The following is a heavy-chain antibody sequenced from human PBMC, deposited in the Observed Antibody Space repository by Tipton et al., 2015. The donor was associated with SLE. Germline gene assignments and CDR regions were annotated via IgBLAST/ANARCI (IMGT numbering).Heavy chain of an antibody. V-gene: IGHV3-30*02. CDR3: AKERDGVVIAIDAFDI. Sequence: SLRLSCAASGFTFSSYGMHWVRQAPGKGLEWVAFIRYDGSNKYYADSVKGRFTISRDNSKNTLYLQMNSLRAEDTAVYYCAKERDGVVIAIDAFDIWGQGTMVTVSS. D-gene: IGHD2-21*01. CDR2: IRYDGSNK. CDR1: GFTFSSYG. J-gene: IGHJ3*02.